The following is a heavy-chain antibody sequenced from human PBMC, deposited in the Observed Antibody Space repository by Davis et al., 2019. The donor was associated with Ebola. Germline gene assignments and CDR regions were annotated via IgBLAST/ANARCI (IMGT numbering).Heavy chain of an antibody. D-gene: IGHD3-16*01. CDR3: ARDRGGGAFDI. J-gene: IGHJ3*02. CDR2: IRTGSTANI. V-gene: IGHV3-48*02. Sequence: PGGSLRLSCAASGFTFSSYDMNWVRQAPGKGLEWVSFIRTGSTANIYYADSVKGRFTASRDNAKNSLYLQMNGLRDEDTAVYYCARDRGGGAFDIWGQGKMVTDSS. CDR1: GFTFSSYD.